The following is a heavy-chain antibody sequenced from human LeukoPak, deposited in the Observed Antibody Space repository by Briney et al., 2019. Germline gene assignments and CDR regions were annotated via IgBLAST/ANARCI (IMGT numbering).Heavy chain of an antibody. CDR2: ISSSGSTI. D-gene: IGHD4-17*01. CDR1: GFTFSDYY. J-gene: IGHJ5*02. CDR3: ARDPNPEYGDLHSDNWFDP. V-gene: IGHV3-11*01. Sequence: GGSLRLSCAASGFTFSDYYMSWIRQAPGKGLEWVSYISSSGSTIYYADSVKGRFTISRDNAKNSLYLQMNSLRAEDTAVYYCARDPNPEYGDLHSDNWFDPWGQGTLVTVSS.